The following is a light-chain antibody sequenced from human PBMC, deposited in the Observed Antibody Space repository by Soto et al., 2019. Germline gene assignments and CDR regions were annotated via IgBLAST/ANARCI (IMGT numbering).Light chain of an antibody. J-gene: IGKJ5*01. V-gene: IGKV1-5*01. Sequence: DFQMTQSPSTLSASVGDRVTLTCRASQNIRSRLAWFQQKPGKAPKLLIYAASSLQSGVPSRFSGSGSGTDFTLTISSLEPEDFAVYFCQQRSDWPPTFGQGTRLEIK. CDR2: AAS. CDR1: QNIRSR. CDR3: QQRSDWPPT.